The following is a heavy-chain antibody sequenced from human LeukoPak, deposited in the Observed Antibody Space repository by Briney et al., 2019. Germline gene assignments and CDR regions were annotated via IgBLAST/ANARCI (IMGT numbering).Heavy chain of an antibody. CDR2: IHYSGST. Sequence: SETLSLTCTVSGGSISSYYWSWIRQPPGKGLEWIGYIHYSGSTNYNPSLKSRVTISVDTSKNQFSLKLSSVTAADTAVYYCARYNMLAYCGGDCYYYFDYWGQGTLVTVSS. CDR1: GGSISSYY. J-gene: IGHJ4*02. D-gene: IGHD2-21*02. V-gene: IGHV4-59*08. CDR3: ARYNMLAYCGGDCYYYFDY.